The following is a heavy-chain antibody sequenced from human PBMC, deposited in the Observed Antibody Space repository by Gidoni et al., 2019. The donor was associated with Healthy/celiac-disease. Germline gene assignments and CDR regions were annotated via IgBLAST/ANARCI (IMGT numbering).Heavy chain of an antibody. V-gene: IGHV3-9*01. J-gene: IGHJ4*02. CDR3: AKDVTFGGVIGNFDY. CDR1: GFTFDDYA. D-gene: IGHD3-16*02. Sequence: EVQLVESGGGLVQPGRSLRLSCPASGFTFDDYAMHWVRQAPGKGLEWVSGISWNSGSIGYADSVKGRFTISRDNAKNSLYLQMNSLRAEDTALYYCAKDVTFGGVIGNFDYWGQGTLVTVSS. CDR2: ISWNSGSI.